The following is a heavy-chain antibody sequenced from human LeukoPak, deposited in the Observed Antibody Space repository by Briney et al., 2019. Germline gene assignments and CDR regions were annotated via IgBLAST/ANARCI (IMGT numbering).Heavy chain of an antibody. CDR2: IIPIFGTA. J-gene: IGHJ4*02. V-gene: IGHV1-69*13. Sequence: SVKVSCKASGGTFSSYAISWVRQAPGQGLEWMGGIIPIFGTANYAQKFQGRVTITADESTSTAYMELSSLRSEDTAVYYCADGYSYGYGRFDCWGQGTLVTVSS. CDR1: GGTFSSYA. CDR3: ADGYSYGYGRFDC. D-gene: IGHD5-18*01.